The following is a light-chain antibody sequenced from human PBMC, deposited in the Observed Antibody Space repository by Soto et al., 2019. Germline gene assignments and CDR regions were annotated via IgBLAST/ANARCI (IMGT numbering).Light chain of an antibody. CDR3: QSYDSSLSGYV. J-gene: IGLJ1*01. CDR2: ENN. CDR1: SSNIGAGYE. V-gene: IGLV1-40*01. Sequence: QSVLTQPPSVSAAPGQRVTISCTGSSSNIGAGYEAHWYQQVPGTAPKLLIYENNNRPSGVPDRFSGSKSGTSASLPITGLQAEDEAEYYCQSYDSSLSGYVFGTGTKVTVL.